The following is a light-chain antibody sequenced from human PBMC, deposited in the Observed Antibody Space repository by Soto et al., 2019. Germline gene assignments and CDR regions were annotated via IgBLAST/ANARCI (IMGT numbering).Light chain of an antibody. V-gene: IGKV1-6*01. CDR3: LQDYSYPRT. CDR1: QDIRTE. J-gene: IGKJ1*01. CDR2: ATS. Sequence: AIQMTQSPSSLSASVGDRVTITCRASQDIRTELGWYQQKPGNAPKLLIYATSILQSGVPSRFSGIGSGTDFTPTISSLQPEDFATYYCLQDYSYPRTFGQGTKVEIK.